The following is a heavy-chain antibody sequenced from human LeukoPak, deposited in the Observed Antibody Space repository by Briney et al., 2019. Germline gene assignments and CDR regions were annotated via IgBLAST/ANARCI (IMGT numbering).Heavy chain of an antibody. CDR1: GFTFSSYS. CDR3: ARGRVGAGTGDY. D-gene: IGHD6-13*01. J-gene: IGHJ4*02. CDR2: ISSSSSYI. Sequence: GGSLRLSCAASGFTFSSYSMNWVRQAPGKGLEWVSSISSSSSYIYYADSVKGRFTISRDNAKNSLYLQMNSLRAEDTAVYYCARGRVGAGTGDYWGQGTLVTVSS. V-gene: IGHV3-21*04.